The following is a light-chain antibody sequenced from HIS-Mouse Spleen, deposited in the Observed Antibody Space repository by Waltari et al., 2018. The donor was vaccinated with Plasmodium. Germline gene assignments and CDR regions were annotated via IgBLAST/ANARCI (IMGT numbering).Light chain of an antibody. V-gene: IGLV3-1*01. CDR2: QDS. Sequence: SSELTQPPSVSVSPGQTACTTCPGANFGDQYACWYQQKPVQSPVLVIYQDSKRHSGNPERFSGSNAGNTATLTIGGTQAMDEAGYYCQAWDSSTVVFGGGTKLTVL. CDR1: NFGDQY. J-gene: IGLJ2*01. CDR3: QAWDSSTVV.